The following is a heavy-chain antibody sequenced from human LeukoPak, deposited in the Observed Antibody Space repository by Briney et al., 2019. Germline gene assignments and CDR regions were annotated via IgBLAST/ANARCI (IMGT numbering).Heavy chain of an antibody. J-gene: IGHJ6*03. D-gene: IGHD3-10*01. CDR1: GGSISSSSYY. CDR2: IYYSGST. Sequence: PSETLSLTCTVSGGSISSSSYYWGWIRQPPGKGLEWIGSIYYSGSTYYNPSLKSRVTISVDTSKNQFSLKLSSVTAADTAVYYCARHNLWFGELLMPKLTNYYYYYMDVWGKGTTVTISS. V-gene: IGHV4-39*01. CDR3: ARHNLWFGELLMPKLTNYYYYYMDV.